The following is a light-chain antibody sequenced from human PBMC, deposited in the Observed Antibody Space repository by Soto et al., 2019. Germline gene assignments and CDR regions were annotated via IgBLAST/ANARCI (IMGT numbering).Light chain of an antibody. V-gene: IGLV2-14*01. Sequence: QSALTQPASVSGSPGQSITISCAGTMRDVGAYNLISWYQQHPGRAPQLIIYEVRNRPSGISFRFSGSKSGNTASLTISGLQAEDEADYYCSSYTSKSSLIFGGGTKVTVL. CDR1: MRDVGAYNL. J-gene: IGLJ2*01. CDR2: EVR. CDR3: SSYTSKSSLI.